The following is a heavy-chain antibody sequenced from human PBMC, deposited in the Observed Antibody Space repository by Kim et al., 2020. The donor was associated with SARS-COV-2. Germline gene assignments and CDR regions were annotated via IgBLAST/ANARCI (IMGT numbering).Heavy chain of an antibody. CDR3: ARWQRSYYYYYGMDV. D-gene: IGHD6-25*01. CDR2: IYPGDSDT. Sequence: GESLKISCKGSGYSFTSYWIGWVRQMPGKGLEWMGIIYPGDSDTRYSPSFQGQVTISADKSISTAYLQWSSLKASDTAMYYCARWQRSYYYYYGMDVWGQGTTVTVSS. J-gene: IGHJ6*02. CDR1: GYSFTSYW. V-gene: IGHV5-51*01.